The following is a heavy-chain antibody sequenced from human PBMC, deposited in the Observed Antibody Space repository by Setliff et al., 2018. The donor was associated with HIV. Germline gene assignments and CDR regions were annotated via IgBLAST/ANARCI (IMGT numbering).Heavy chain of an antibody. CDR2: ISTSSATK. D-gene: IGHD2-2*01. CDR1: GFTFSDYY. J-gene: IGHJ3*02. Sequence: KPGGSLRLSCVASGFTFSDYYMIWIRQAPGQGLEWVSYISTSSATKYYADSVKGRFTISRDNAKNSLYLQMNSVRADDTAVYYCARAALRYCTSTSCPRVDAFDIWGQGTMVTVSS. V-gene: IGHV3-11*01. CDR3: ARAALRYCTSTSCPRVDAFDI.